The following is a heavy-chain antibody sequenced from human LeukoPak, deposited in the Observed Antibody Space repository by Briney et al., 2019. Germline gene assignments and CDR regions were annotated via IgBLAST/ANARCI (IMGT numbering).Heavy chain of an antibody. V-gene: IGHV1-24*01. CDR1: GYTLTELS. D-gene: IGHD3-3*01. J-gene: IGHJ3*02. CDR2: FDPDDGET. Sequence: ASVKVSCKVSGYTLTELSMHWVRQAPGKGLEWMGGFDPDDGETIYAQKFQGRVTMTEDTSTDTAYMELNSLRSEDTAVYYCATDSRRAYYDFWSGYFRRAFDIWGQGTMVTVSS. CDR3: ATDSRRAYYDFWSGYFRRAFDI.